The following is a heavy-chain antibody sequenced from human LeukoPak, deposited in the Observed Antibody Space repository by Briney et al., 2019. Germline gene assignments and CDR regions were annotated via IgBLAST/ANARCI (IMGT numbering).Heavy chain of an antibody. CDR2: IFYSGSP. D-gene: IGHD6-13*01. CDR3: ARVGHIAAAGTYDY. V-gene: IGHV4-59*08. J-gene: IGHJ4*02. CDR1: SGSISGYY. Sequence: SETLSLTCTVSSGSISGYYWSWIRQPPGKGLEWIAKIFYSGSPNYNTSLKSRVTISFDTSKNQFSLKLSSVSGADTAVYYCARVGHIAAAGTYDYGGQGTLVTVSS.